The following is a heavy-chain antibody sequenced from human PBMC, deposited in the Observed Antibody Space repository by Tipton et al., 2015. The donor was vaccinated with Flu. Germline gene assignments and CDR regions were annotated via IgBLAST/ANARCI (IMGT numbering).Heavy chain of an antibody. Sequence: TLSLTCTVSSGSIGSDGYYWSWIRQHPGKGLEWIATIHRSGSTNYNPSLKSRVTISVDTSKNQFSLEMRSVTAADMAVYYCARRDFSNYVSDPKNWFDRWGQGTQVTVSS. CDR2: IHRSGST. V-gene: IGHV4-39*07. CDR3: ARRDFSNYVSDPKNWFDR. CDR1: SGSIGSDGYY. D-gene: IGHD4-11*01. J-gene: IGHJ5*02.